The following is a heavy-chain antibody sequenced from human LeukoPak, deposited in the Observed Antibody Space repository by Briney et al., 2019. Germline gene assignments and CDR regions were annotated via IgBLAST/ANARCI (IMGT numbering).Heavy chain of an antibody. CDR1: GYSISNGYY. V-gene: IGHV4-38-2*01. Sequence: PSETLSLTCAVSGYSISNGYYWVWIRQPPGRGLEWIGSLYHSDSAYYNTSLRSRVSMSVDTSKNQFSLTLSFVTAADMAVYYCARQHDSYYYYYIDVWGSGTTVTVSS. CDR2: LYHSDSA. J-gene: IGHJ6*03. CDR3: ARQHDSYYYYYIDV.